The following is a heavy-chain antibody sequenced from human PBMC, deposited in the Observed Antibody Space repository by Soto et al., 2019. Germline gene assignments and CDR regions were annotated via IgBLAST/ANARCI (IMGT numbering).Heavy chain of an antibody. J-gene: IGHJ6*02. V-gene: IGHV4-34*01. Sequence: SETLSLTCAVYGGSFSGYYWSWIRQPPGKGLEWIGEINHSGSTNYNPSLKSRVTISVDTSKNQFSLKLSSVTAADTAVYYCARGGITMVRGVIKASGMDVWGQGTTVTVSS. D-gene: IGHD3-10*01. CDR2: INHSGST. CDR1: GGSFSGYY. CDR3: ARGGITMVRGVIKASGMDV.